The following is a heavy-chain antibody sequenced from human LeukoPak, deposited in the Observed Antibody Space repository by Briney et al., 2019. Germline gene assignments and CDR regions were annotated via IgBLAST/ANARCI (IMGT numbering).Heavy chain of an antibody. D-gene: IGHD3-22*01. CDR2: IYPGDSDT. CDR3: ARPKESYYDSSGYSPGWFDP. V-gene: IGHV5-51*01. J-gene: IGHJ5*02. Sequence: GESLKISCKGSGYSFTSYWIGWVRQMPGKGLEWMGIIYPGDSDTRYSPSFQGQVTISADKSISTAYLQWGSLKASDTAMYYCARPKESYYDSSGYSPGWFDPWGQGTLVTVSS. CDR1: GYSFTSYW.